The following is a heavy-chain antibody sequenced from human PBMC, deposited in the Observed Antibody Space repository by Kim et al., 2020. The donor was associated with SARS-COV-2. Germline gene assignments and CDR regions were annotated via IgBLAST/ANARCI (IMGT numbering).Heavy chain of an antibody. CDR3: ARKVISSWFNFDV. CDR1: GSSIGIGYY. J-gene: IGHJ3*01. V-gene: IGHV4-38-2*02. CDR2: ISHTGNT. Sequence: SETLSLTCTVSGSSIGIGYYWGWIRQFPGRGLEWVSSISHTGNTYYNPSLRSRVIISVDTSKREVSLNLTSVTAADTAMYYCARKVISSWFNFDVWGQGRMVTVS. D-gene: IGHD2-21*01.